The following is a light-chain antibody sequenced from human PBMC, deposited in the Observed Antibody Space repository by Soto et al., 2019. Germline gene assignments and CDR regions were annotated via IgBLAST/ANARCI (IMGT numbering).Light chain of an antibody. J-gene: IGKJ1*01. CDR3: QQYGSSPQT. V-gene: IGKV3-20*01. Sequence: EILLTQSPDSLSLSPGEGATLSCRASQTISYNYLAWYQQRPGQAPRLLIYEASRRATGIPDRFSGSGSGPDVTLTISRLEPEDFAVYYCQQYGSSPQTFGQGTKVNVK. CDR2: EAS. CDR1: QTISYNY.